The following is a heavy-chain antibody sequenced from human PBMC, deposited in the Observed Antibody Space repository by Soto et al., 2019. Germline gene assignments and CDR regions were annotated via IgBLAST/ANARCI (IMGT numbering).Heavy chain of an antibody. CDR3: ARVGRYTSGWYFDYFDY. V-gene: IGHV4-34*01. CDR2: INYSGST. Sequence: SETLSLTCAVYGGSFANYYWNWIRQPPGRGLEWIGEINYSGSTDYNPSLESRVTMSVDTSKNQFSLNLSSVTAAYTAIYYCARVGRYTSGWYFDYFDYWGQGTVVTVSS. D-gene: IGHD6-19*01. CDR1: GGSFANYY. J-gene: IGHJ4*02.